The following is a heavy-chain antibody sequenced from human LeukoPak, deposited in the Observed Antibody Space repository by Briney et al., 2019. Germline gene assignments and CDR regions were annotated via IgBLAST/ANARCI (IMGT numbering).Heavy chain of an antibody. CDR1: GGSFSGYY. CDR3: ARGGCSSTSCYTGFFDY. J-gene: IGHJ4*02. V-gene: IGHV4-34*01. CDR2: INHSGST. Sequence: SETLSLTCAVYGGSFSGYYWSWLRQPPGKGLEWIGEINHSGSTNYNPSLTSRVTISVDASKNQFSLKLSSVTAADTAVYYCARGGCSSTSCYTGFFDYWGQGTLVTVSS. D-gene: IGHD2-2*02.